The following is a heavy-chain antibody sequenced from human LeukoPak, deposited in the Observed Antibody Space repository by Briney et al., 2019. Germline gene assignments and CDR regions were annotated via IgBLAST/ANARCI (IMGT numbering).Heavy chain of an antibody. CDR3: ARHKSYGDAFNI. CDR1: GGSIRSYY. Sequence: SETLSLTCTVSGGSIRSYYWSWLRQPPGKGLEWIGYIYYSGSTNYNPSLKGRVTISVDTSKNQFSLKLSSVAAADTAVYYCARHKSYGDAFNIWGQGTMVTVSS. D-gene: IGHD3-16*01. V-gene: IGHV4-59*01. J-gene: IGHJ3*02. CDR2: IYYSGST.